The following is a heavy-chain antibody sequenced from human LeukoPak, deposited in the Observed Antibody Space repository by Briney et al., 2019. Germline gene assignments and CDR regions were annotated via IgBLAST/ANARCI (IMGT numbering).Heavy chain of an antibody. J-gene: IGHJ2*01. D-gene: IGHD3-10*01. CDR1: GFIFSTYE. CDR2: ISYNGRSI. CDR3: ARDRMGAIMYFDV. Sequence: GGSLRLSCAASGFIFSTYEMNWVRQAPGKGLEWLSYISYNGRSIYYADSVKGRFTISRDNSRDRLYLETNSLRAEDTAVYYCARDRMGAIMYFDVWGRGTLVTVSS. V-gene: IGHV3-48*03.